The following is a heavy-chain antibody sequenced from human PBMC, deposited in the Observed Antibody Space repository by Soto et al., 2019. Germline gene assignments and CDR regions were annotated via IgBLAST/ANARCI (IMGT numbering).Heavy chain of an antibody. D-gene: IGHD3-22*01. CDR2: IYSGGST. CDR3: ARDSSGYFDY. CDR1: GFTVSSNY. J-gene: IGHJ4*02. Sequence: GGSLRLSCAASGFTVSSNYMSWVRQAPGKGLEGASVIYSGGSTYYADSVKGRFTISRDNSKNTLYLQMDSLRAEDTAVYYCARDSSGYFDYWGQGTLVTVSS. V-gene: IGHV3-53*01.